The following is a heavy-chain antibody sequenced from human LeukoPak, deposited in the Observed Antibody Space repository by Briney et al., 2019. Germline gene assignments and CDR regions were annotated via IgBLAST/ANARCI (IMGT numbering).Heavy chain of an antibody. Sequence: SETLSLTCTVSGGSISSYYWSWIRQPPGKGLEWIGYIYYSGRTNYNPSLKSRVTISVDTSKNQFSLRLSSVTAADTAVYYCARVGEYSGYDSTFDYWGQGTLATVSS. CDR1: GGSISSYY. CDR2: IYYSGRT. CDR3: ARVGEYSGYDSTFDY. J-gene: IGHJ4*02. V-gene: IGHV4-59*01. D-gene: IGHD5-12*01.